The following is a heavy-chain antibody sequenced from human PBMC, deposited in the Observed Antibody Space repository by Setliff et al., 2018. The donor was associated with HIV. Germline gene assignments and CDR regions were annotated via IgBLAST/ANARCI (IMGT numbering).Heavy chain of an antibody. V-gene: IGHV1-69*13. D-gene: IGHD1-20*01. J-gene: IGHJ6*02. CDR1: GGTLSTYG. CDR3: ARFPVLGGMDV. Sequence: SVKVSCKASGGTLSTYGISWVRQAPGQGLEWMGGIIPIFDTTNYAQKFRGRVTITADESTGTVYMELTSLRSEDTAVYYCARFPVLGGMDVWGQGTTVTVSS. CDR2: IIPIFDTT.